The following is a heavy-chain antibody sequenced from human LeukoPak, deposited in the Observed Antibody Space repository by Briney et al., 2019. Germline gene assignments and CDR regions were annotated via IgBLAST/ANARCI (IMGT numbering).Heavy chain of an antibody. V-gene: IGHV4-4*07. CDR3: AREGPVKVRYYYGMDV. Sequence: SETLSLTCTVSGGSISSYYWSWIRQPAGKGLEWIGRIYTSGSTNYNPSLKSRVTMSVDTSKNQFSLKLSSVTAADTAVNYCAREGPVKVRYYYGMDVSGQGTTVSVSS. D-gene: IGHD3-16*02. J-gene: IGHJ6*02. CDR1: GGSISSYY. CDR2: IYTSGST.